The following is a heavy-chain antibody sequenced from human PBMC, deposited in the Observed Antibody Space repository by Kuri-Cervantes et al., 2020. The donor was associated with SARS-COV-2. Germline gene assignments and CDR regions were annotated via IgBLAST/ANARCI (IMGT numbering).Heavy chain of an antibody. CDR1: GFTLSSFA. D-gene: IGHD2-15*01. V-gene: IGHV3-64*01. Sequence: LSLTCAASGFTLSSFAMHWVRQAPGKGLEYVSAISSNGGSTYYANSVKGRFTISRDNSKNTLYLQMGSLRAEDMAVYYCARERVVGHSASYAIFDYWGQGTLVTVSS. CDR3: ARERVVGHSASYAIFDY. CDR2: ISSNGGST. J-gene: IGHJ4*02.